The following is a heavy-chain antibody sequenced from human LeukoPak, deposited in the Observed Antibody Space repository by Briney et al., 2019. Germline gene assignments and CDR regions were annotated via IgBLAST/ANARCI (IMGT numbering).Heavy chain of an antibody. D-gene: IGHD3-22*01. J-gene: IGHJ4*02. CDR2: IKLDGSEK. CDR3: AKTYYYDSRFNY. V-gene: IGHV3-7*01. CDR1: GFTFSSYW. Sequence: GGSLRLSCAASGFTFSSYWMSWARQAPGQGLEWVANIKLDGSEKNYVDSVKGRFTISRDNAKNSLYLQMNSLRVEDTAVYYCAKTYYYDSRFNYWGQGTLVTVSS.